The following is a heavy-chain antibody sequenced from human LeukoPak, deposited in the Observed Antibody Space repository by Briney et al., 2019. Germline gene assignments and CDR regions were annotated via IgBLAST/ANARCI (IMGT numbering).Heavy chain of an antibody. CDR3: TKGTIWLPFDY. D-gene: IGHD5-18*01. V-gene: IGHV3-7*05. CDR2: IKPDGRGT. Sequence: GGSLRLSCAASGFTFSTYWMTWVRQAPGKGLEWVGNIKPDGRGTYFVDSVKGRFTISRDNAQNSLYLQMNSLRAGDTAVYYCTKGTIWLPFDYWGQGTLVTVSS. CDR1: GFTFSTYW. J-gene: IGHJ4*02.